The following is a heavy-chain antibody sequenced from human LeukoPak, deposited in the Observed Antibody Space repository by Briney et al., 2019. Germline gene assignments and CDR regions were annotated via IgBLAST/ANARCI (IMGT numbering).Heavy chain of an antibody. CDR1: GFTFSSYD. J-gene: IGHJ6*02. Sequence: PGRSLRLSCAASGFTFSSYDMHWVRQATGKGLEWVSAIGTAGDTYYPGSVKGRFTISRENAKNSLYPQMNSLRAGDTAVYYCARGDSMNYYYYGMDVWGQGTTVTVSS. D-gene: IGHD3-22*01. CDR3: ARGDSMNYYYYGMDV. V-gene: IGHV3-13*01. CDR2: IGTAGDT.